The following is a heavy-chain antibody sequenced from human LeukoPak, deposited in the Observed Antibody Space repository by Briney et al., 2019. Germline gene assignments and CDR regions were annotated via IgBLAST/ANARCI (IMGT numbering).Heavy chain of an antibody. J-gene: IGHJ4*02. D-gene: IGHD3-10*01. CDR3: GRGGISLIDRADLDY. CDR2: ISGYNGKT. CDR1: GYTFTNYG. V-gene: IGHV1-18*01. Sequence: ASVKVSCKASGYTFTNYGINWVRQAPGQGLEWMGWISGYNGKTNYAQKLQGRVTMTTDTSTTTAYMELRSLRSDDTAVYCCGRGGISLIDRADLDYWGQGTLVTVSS.